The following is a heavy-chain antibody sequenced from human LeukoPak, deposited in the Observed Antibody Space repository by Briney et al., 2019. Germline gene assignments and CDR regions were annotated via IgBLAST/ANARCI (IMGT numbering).Heavy chain of an antibody. V-gene: IGHV3-30*02. D-gene: IGHD3-9*01. J-gene: IGHJ4*02. Sequence: GGSLRLSCAASGFTFSNYVIHWVRQAPGKGLEWVAFIRYDGSNKYYADSEKGRFTISRDNSKHTLYLQMNSLRAEETAVYYCANSGYDILTGYFQRPFDYWGQGNLVTVSS. CDR2: IRYDGSNK. CDR1: GFTFSNYV. CDR3: ANSGYDILTGYFQRPFDY.